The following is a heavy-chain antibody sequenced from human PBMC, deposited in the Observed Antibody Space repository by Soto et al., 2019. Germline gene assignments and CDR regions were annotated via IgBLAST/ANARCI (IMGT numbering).Heavy chain of an antibody. D-gene: IGHD1-1*01. V-gene: IGHV3-20*01. Sequence: EVQLVESGGGVVRPGGSLRLSCAASGFTFADYGISWVRQAPGKGLEWVSGIRWNGATTGYADSVKGRFAMSRDNDKNSLDLQMRSLRVEDTAVYHCARGWMGQYFDYWGQGILVTVSS. CDR3: ARGWMGQYFDY. CDR1: GFTFADYG. CDR2: IRWNGATT. J-gene: IGHJ4*02.